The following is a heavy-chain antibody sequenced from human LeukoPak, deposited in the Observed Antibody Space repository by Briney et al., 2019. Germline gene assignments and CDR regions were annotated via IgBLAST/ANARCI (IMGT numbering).Heavy chain of an antibody. CDR3: ARDRPLWN. CDR2: IKLDENTA. CDR1: ELINTRYW. J-gene: IGHJ4*02. V-gene: IGHV3-74*01. Sequence: GGSLRLSCAASELINTRYWMHWVRQVPGKGLVWVSRIKLDENTAYYADFVKGRFTISRDNAKSTIYLQMNSLRVEDSAVYYCARDRPLWNWGQGTLVTVSS. D-gene: IGHD3-3*01.